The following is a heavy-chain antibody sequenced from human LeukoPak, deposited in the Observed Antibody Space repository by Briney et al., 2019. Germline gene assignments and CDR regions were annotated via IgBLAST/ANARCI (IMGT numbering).Heavy chain of an antibody. CDR1: GFTFSNYW. CDR3: ATARDCSSTSCYSRAFDI. V-gene: IGHV3-74*01. CDR2: INSDGSST. Sequence: GGSLRLSCAASGFTFSNYWMHWVRQAPGKGLVWVSRINSDGSSTNYADSVKGRFTISRDNAKNTLYLQMNSLRAEDTAVYYCATARDCSSTSCYSRAFDIWGQGTMVTVSS. J-gene: IGHJ3*02. D-gene: IGHD2-2*02.